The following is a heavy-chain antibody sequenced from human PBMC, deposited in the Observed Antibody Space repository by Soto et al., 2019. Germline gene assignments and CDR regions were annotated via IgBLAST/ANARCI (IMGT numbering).Heavy chain of an antibody. CDR2: INPSGGST. V-gene: IGHV1-46*01. Sequence: QVQLVQSGAEVKKPGASVKVSCKASGYTFTSYYMHWVRQAPGQGLEWMGIINPSGGSTSYAQKSPGGATLTREPSTSTADMELSSLRSEDTAVYYCARESLIEMATTLDYWGQGTLVTVSS. CDR1: GYTFTSYY. CDR3: ARESLIEMATTLDY. D-gene: IGHD5-12*01. J-gene: IGHJ4*02.